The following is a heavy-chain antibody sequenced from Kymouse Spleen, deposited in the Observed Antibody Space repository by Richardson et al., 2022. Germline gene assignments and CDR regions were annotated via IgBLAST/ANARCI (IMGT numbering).Heavy chain of an antibody. J-gene: IGHJ6*02. D-gene: IGHD6-19*01. Sequence: EVQLVESGGGLVKPGGSLRLSCAASGFTFSSYSMNWVRQAPGKGLEWVSSISSSSSYIYYADSVKGRFTISRDNAKNSLYLQMNSLRAEDTAVYYCAREEVAGLYYYYYGMDVWGQGTTVTVSS. V-gene: IGHV3-21*03. CDR2: ISSSSSYI. CDR3: AREEVAGLYYYYYGMDV. CDR1: GFTFSSYS.